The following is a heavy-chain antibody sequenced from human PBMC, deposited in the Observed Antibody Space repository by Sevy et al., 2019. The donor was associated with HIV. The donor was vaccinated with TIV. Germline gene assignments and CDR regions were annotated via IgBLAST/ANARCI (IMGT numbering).Heavy chain of an antibody. D-gene: IGHD3-3*01. CDR3: TTATYYDFRSGYYKQIFDY. Sequence: GGSLRLSCAASGFTFSNAWMSWVRQAPGKGLEWVGRIKSKTDGGTTDYAAPVKGRFTISRDDSKNTLYLQMNSLKTEDTAVYYCTTATYYDFRSGYYKQIFDYWGQGTLVTVSS. CDR1: GFTFSNAW. CDR2: IKSKTDGGTT. J-gene: IGHJ4*02. V-gene: IGHV3-15*01.